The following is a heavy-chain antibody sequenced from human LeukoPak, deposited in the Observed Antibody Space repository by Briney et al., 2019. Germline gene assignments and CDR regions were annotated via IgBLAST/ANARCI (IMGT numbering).Heavy chain of an antibody. CDR1: GFTFSSYE. CDR3: ARDNYDSSGYYGSRHFQH. J-gene: IGHJ1*01. V-gene: IGHV3-48*03. CDR2: ISSSGSIM. D-gene: IGHD3-22*01. Sequence: GGSLRLSCAASGFTFSSYEMNWVRQAPGKGLEWVSYISSSGSIMYFADSVKGRLTISRDNTKNSLYLQMNSLRAEDTAVYYCARDNYDSSGYYGSRHFQHWGQGTLVTVSS.